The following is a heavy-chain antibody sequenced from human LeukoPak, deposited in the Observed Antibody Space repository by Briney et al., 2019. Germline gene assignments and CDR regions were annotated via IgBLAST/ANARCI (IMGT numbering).Heavy chain of an antibody. CDR2: INTDGSST. Sequence: GGSLRLSCAASGFTFSSYWMHWVRQAPGKGLVWVSRINTDGSSTSYADSVKGRFTIPRDNSKNTLYLQMNSLRPEDTAVYYCARGVLARSSSWYVVYDYWGQGTLVTVSS. CDR1: GFTFSSYW. J-gene: IGHJ4*02. V-gene: IGHV3-74*01. CDR3: ARGVLARSSSWYVVYDY. D-gene: IGHD6-13*01.